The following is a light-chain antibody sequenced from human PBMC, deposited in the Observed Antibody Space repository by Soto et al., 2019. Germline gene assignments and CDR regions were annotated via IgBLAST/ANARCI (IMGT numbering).Light chain of an antibody. Sequence: EVLMTQSPATLSVSPGESATLSCRASQSISSNKLAWYQQKPGQAPRLLLFGVSNRATGIPARFSGSGSGTGFSLTISSLQSEDFAVYYCQQYDYWPRTFGQGTKVDIK. CDR1: QSISSN. V-gene: IGKV3-15*01. CDR3: QQYDYWPRT. CDR2: GVS. J-gene: IGKJ1*01.